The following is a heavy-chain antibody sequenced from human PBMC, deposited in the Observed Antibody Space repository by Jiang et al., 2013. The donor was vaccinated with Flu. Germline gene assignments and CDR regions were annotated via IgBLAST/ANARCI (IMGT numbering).Heavy chain of an antibody. D-gene: IGHD1-26*01. V-gene: IGHV1-2*06. CDR1: GYTFTGYY. Sequence: SGAEVKKPGAPVKVSCKASGYTFTGYYMHWVRQAPGQGLEWMGRINPNSGGTDYAQKFQGRVTMTGDTSISTAYMELSRLRSDDTAVYYCARVGMLSGSYFSPFDYWGQGTLVTVSS. J-gene: IGHJ4*02. CDR2: INPNSGGT. CDR3: ARVGMLSGSYFSPFDY.